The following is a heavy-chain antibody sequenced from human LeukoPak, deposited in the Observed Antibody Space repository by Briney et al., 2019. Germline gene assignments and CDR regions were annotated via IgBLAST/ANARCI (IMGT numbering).Heavy chain of an antibody. V-gene: IGHV3-21*01. J-gene: IGHJ4*02. D-gene: IGHD4-17*01. CDR3: ARGHTAVTRHFDF. Sequence: GGSLRLSCEASGFTFTTYSMTWVRQAPGKGLEWVSIISSGSSAIFSADALKGRFTISRDDAKNLLYLDMNSLRAEDTAVYYCARGHTAVTRHFDFWGQGTLATVSS. CDR1: GFTFTTYS. CDR2: ISSGSSAI.